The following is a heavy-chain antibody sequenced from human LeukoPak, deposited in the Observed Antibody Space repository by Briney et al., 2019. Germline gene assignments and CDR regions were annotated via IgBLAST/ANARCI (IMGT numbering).Heavy chain of an antibody. D-gene: IGHD2-21*02. V-gene: IGHV4-39*01. CDR1: GGSISSTYDH. Sequence: SETLPLTCTVSGGSISSTYDHWDWIRQPPGKGLEWMGSIRYSGTTYYNPSLKGRVTIFVDTSNNQFSLRLSSVTAADTAVYYCARRLHYFDYWGQGSLVTVSS. CDR3: ARRLHYFDY. J-gene: IGHJ4*02. CDR2: IRYSGTT.